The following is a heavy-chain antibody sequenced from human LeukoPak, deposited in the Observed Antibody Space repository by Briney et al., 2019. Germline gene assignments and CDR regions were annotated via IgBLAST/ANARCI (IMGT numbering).Heavy chain of an antibody. CDR3: ARDLPHYYDSSGEGAFDI. CDR1: GGTFSSYA. Sequence: GASVKVSCKASGGTFSSYAISWVRQAPGQGLEWMGGIIPIFGTANYAQKFQGRVTITTDESMSTAYMELSSLRSEDTAVYYCARDLPHYYDSSGEGAFDIWGQGTMVTVSS. D-gene: IGHD3-22*01. J-gene: IGHJ3*02. V-gene: IGHV1-69*05. CDR2: IIPIFGTA.